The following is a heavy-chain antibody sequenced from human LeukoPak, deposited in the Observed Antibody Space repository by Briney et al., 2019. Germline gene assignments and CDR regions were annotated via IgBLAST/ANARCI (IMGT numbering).Heavy chain of an antibody. J-gene: IGHJ3*02. CDR3: AKYDSSGYDAFDI. D-gene: IGHD3-22*01. V-gene: IGHV3-23*01. CDR1: GFTVSSNY. CDR2: ISGSGGST. Sequence: GGSLRLSCAASGFTVSSNYMSWVRQAPGKGLEWVSAISGSGGSTYYADSVKGRFTISRDNSKNTLYLQMNSLRAEDTAVYYCAKYDSSGYDAFDIWGQGTMVTVSS.